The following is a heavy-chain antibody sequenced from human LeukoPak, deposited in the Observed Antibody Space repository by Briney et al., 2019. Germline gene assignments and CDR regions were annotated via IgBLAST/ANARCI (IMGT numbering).Heavy chain of an antibody. Sequence: ASETLSLTCAAYGGSFSGYYWSWIRQPPGKGLEWIGEINHSGSTNYNPSLKSRVTISVDTSKNQFSLKLSSVTAADTAVYYCARRSQTTVTNIDYWGQGTLVTVSS. CDR1: GGSFSGYY. D-gene: IGHD4-17*01. CDR3: ARRSQTTVTNIDY. CDR2: INHSGST. J-gene: IGHJ4*02. V-gene: IGHV4-34*01.